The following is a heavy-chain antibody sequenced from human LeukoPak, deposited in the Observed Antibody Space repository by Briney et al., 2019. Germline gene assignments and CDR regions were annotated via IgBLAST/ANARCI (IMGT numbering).Heavy chain of an antibody. V-gene: IGHV3-30-3*01. CDR3: AREMRIAAVRTHWYFDL. Sequence: PGRSLRLSCAASGFTFSSYAMHWVRQAPGKGLEWVAVISYDGSNKYYADSVKGRFTISRDNSKNTLYLQMNSLRAEDTAVYYCAREMRIAAVRTHWYFDLWGRGTLVTASS. D-gene: IGHD6-13*01. CDR1: GFTFSSYA. CDR2: ISYDGSNK. J-gene: IGHJ2*01.